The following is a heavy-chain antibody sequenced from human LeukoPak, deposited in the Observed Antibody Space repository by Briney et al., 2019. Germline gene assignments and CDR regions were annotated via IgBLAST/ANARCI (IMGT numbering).Heavy chain of an antibody. CDR1: GYTFTSYV. CDR2: MNPNSGNT. J-gene: IGHJ4*02. Sequence: ASVKVSCKASGYTFTSYVINWVRQATGQGLEWMGWMNPNSGNTGYAHKFQGRVTMTRNTSMTTANMEMRSLRYEDTAVYYCARVHCSGGSCYSRLARAAGYRYYFDYWGQGTLVTVSS. V-gene: IGHV1-8*01. CDR3: ARVHCSGGSCYSRLARAAGYRYYFDY. D-gene: IGHD2-15*01.